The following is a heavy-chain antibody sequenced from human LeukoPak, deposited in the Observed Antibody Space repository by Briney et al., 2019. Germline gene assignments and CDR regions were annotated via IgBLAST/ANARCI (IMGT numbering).Heavy chain of an antibody. D-gene: IGHD4-17*01. CDR1: GVTFSSYA. CDR3: AKDALGHTVTTRYFDY. Sequence: GGSLRLPCAASGVTFSSYAMSWVRQAPGKGLEWVSAISGSGGSTYYADSVKGRFTISRDNSKNTLYLQMNSLRAEDTAVYYCAKDALGHTVTTRYFDYWGQGTLVTVSS. V-gene: IGHV3-23*01. CDR2: ISGSGGST. J-gene: IGHJ4*02.